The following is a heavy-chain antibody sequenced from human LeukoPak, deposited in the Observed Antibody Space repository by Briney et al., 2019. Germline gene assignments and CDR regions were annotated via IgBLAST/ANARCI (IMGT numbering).Heavy chain of an antibody. Sequence: SETLSLTCAVYGGSFSGYYWSWIRQPPGKGLEWIGEINHSGSTNYNPSLKSRVTISVDTSKNQFSLKLSSVTAADTAVYYCARRDFNWFDPWGRGTLVTVSS. D-gene: IGHD2/OR15-2a*01. CDR3: ARRDFNWFDP. CDR2: INHSGST. CDR1: GGSFSGYY. V-gene: IGHV4-34*01. J-gene: IGHJ5*02.